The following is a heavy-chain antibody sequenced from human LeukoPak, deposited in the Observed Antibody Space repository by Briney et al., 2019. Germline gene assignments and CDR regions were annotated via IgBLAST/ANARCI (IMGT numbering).Heavy chain of an antibody. CDR3: ARGHVRYEVRGTNWFDP. CDR1: GGSFSGYY. V-gene: IGHV4-34*01. CDR2: INHSGST. J-gene: IGHJ5*02. D-gene: IGHD1-14*01. Sequence: PSETLSLTCAVYGGSFSGYYWSWIRQPPGKGLEWIGEINHSGSTNYNPSLKSRVTISVDTSKNQFSLKLSSVTAADTAVYYCARGHVRYEVRGTNWFDPWGQGTLVTVSS.